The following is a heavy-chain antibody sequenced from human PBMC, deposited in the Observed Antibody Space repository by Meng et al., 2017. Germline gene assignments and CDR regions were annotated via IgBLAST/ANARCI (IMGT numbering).Heavy chain of an antibody. V-gene: IGHV4-59*01. Sequence: SETLSLTCTVSGGSISSYYWSWIRQPPGKGLEWIGYIYYSGSTNYNPSLKSRVTISVDTSKNQCSLKLSAVTAADTAVYYCARDPCSGGSCYSGVVGFDRWGRGTLVTVSS. CDR3: ARDPCSGGSCYSGVVGFDR. J-gene: IGHJ2*01. CDR2: IYYSGST. CDR1: GGSISSYY. D-gene: IGHD2-15*01.